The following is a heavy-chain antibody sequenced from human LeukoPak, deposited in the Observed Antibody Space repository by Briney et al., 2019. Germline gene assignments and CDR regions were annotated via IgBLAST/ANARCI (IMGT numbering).Heavy chain of an antibody. Sequence: PGGSLRLSCAASGFIFSTYGMHWVRQAPGKGLEWVAVMWFDGSDKFYADSVKGRFTISRDYSKNTLYLQMDSLRVDDTAIYYCAREAGGGRYFRTLDYWGQGTLVTVSS. J-gene: IGHJ4*02. D-gene: IGHD1-26*01. CDR3: AREAGGGRYFRTLDY. CDR2: MWFDGSDK. CDR1: GFIFSTYG. V-gene: IGHV3-33*01.